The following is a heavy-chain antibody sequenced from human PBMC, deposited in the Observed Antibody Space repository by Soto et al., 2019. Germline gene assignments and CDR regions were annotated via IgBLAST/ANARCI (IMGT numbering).Heavy chain of an antibody. CDR2: IIPIFGTA. V-gene: IGHV1-69*13. D-gene: IGHD3-22*01. CDR3: AGGDDSSGYLDY. J-gene: IGHJ4*02. CDR1: GGTFSSYA. Sequence: SVKVSCKASGGTFSSYAISWVRQAPGQGLEWMGGIIPIFGTANYAQKFQGRVTITADESTSTAYMALSSLRSEDTAVYYCAGGDDSSGYLDYWGQGTLVTVSS.